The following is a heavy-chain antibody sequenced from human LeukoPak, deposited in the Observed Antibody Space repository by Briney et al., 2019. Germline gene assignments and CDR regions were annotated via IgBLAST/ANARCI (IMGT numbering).Heavy chain of an antibody. Sequence: GRSLRLSCAASGFTFSSYAMSWVRQAPGKGLEWVSAISGSGGSTYYADSVKGRFTISRDNSKNTLYLQMNSLRAEDTAVYYCANLNSYGYVSDYWGQGTLVTVSS. V-gene: IGHV3-23*01. CDR2: ISGSGGST. D-gene: IGHD5-18*01. J-gene: IGHJ4*02. CDR1: GFTFSSYA. CDR3: ANLNSYGYVSDY.